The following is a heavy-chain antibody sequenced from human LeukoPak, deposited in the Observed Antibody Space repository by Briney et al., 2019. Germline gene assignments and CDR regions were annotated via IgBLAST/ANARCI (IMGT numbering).Heavy chain of an antibody. CDR2: INSDGSST. J-gene: IGHJ3*02. CDR1: GFTFSSYW. CDR3: ARVADYFDAFDI. V-gene: IGHV3-74*01. Sequence: GGSLRLSCAASGFTFSSYWMHWVRQAPGKGLVWVSRINSDGSSTSYADSVKGRFTISRDNAKNTLYLQMNSLRAEDTAVYYCARVADYFDAFDIWGQGTMVTVSS. D-gene: IGHD4/OR15-4a*01.